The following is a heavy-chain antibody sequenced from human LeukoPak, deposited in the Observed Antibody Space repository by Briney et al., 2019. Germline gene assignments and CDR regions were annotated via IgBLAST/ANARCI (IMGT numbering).Heavy chain of an antibody. CDR1: GFTFSNYW. Sequence: GASLRLSCAASGFTFSNYWMHWVRQAPGKGLVLVSRINTDGITTNYADSVKGRFTISRDNAKSTVYLQMNSLRAEDTAVYFCARVGMWTLNYGMDVWGQGTTVTVSS. CDR3: ARVGMWTLNYGMDV. D-gene: IGHD3/OR15-3a*01. V-gene: IGHV3-74*01. J-gene: IGHJ6*02. CDR2: INTDGITT.